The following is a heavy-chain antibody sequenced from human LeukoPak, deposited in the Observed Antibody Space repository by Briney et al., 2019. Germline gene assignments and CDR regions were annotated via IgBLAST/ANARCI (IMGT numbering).Heavy chain of an antibody. V-gene: IGHV1-69*04. D-gene: IGHD6-19*01. CDR3: ARDLRARGGYDYRSGCYFDY. J-gene: IGHJ4*02. CDR1: GGTFSSYA. CDR2: IIPILGIA. Sequence: ASVKVSCKASGGTFSSYAISWVRQAPGQGLEWMGRIIPILGIADYAQKFQGRVTITADKSTSTAYMELSSLRSEDTAVYYCARDLRARGGYDYRSGCYFDYWGQGTLVTVSS.